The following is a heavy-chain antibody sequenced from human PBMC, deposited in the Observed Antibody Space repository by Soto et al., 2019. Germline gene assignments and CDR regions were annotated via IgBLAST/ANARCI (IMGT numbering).Heavy chain of an antibody. V-gene: IGHV1-69*12. J-gene: IGHJ5*01. D-gene: IGHD6-13*01. CDR2: VIPILGKP. CDR1: GDSFKTYS. CDR3: ARICGIADHDS. Sequence: QVQLVQSGAEVKKPGSSVKVSCKSSGDSFKTYSVSWVRQAPGQGLEWMGGVIPILGKPMYAQKFQDRVTITAAESTRTVFMELTILMADHTAVYSCARICGIADHDSWGQGTRVTVSS.